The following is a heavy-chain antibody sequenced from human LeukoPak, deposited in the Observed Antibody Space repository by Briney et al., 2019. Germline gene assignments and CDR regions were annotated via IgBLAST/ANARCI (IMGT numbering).Heavy chain of an antibody. D-gene: IGHD3-10*01. CDR1: GYGFANYW. CDR2: FNPLDSGT. Sequence: GESLKISCQASGYGFANYWIGWVRQMPGKGLEWMGTFNPLDSGTKYSPSFEGQVTMSADRSISTAYLQWSSLKTSDTAIYYCARRATEGSFLIDYWGQGTLVTVSS. V-gene: IGHV5-51*01. J-gene: IGHJ4*02. CDR3: ARRATEGSFLIDY.